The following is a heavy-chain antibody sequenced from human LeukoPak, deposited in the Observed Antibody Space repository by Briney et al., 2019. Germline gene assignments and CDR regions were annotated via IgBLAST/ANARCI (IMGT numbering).Heavy chain of an antibody. D-gene: IGHD2/OR15-2a*01. V-gene: IGHV4-59*08. CDR2: IYYSGRA. CDR3: ARRNSPPVTFDI. CDR1: GGSISNYY. Sequence: SETLSLTCTVSGGSISNYYWSWIRQPPGKGLERIRYIYYSGRANCNPSLKSRVTISIDTSKNQFSLRVSSVTAADTAVYYCARRNSPPVTFDIWGQGKMVTVSS. J-gene: IGHJ3*02.